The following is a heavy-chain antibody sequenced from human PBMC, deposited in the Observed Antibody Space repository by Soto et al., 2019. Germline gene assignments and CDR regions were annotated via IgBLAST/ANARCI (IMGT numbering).Heavy chain of an antibody. Sequence: EVQLLESGGGLVQPGGSLRLSCAASGFTFSSYAMSWVRQAPGKGLEWVSAISGSGGSTYYADSVKGRFTISRDNSKNTLYRQMNSLRAEDTAVYYCAKDYDFSRGDYYGMDVWGQGTTVTVSS. CDR1: GFTFSSYA. CDR2: ISGSGGST. V-gene: IGHV3-23*01. CDR3: AKDYDFSRGDYYGMDV. J-gene: IGHJ6*02. D-gene: IGHD3-3*01.